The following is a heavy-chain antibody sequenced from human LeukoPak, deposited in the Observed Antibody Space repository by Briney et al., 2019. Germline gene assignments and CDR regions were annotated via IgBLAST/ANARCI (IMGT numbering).Heavy chain of an antibody. CDR1: GFTFSSYS. D-gene: IGHD2-15*01. J-gene: IGHJ4*02. Sequence: GGSLRLSCAASGFTFSSYSMNWVRQAPGKGLEWVSTISSSSSYIYYVDSVKGRFTISRDNAKNSLYLQMNSLRVEDTAVYYCARDIEDYWGQGTLVTVSS. V-gene: IGHV3-21*01. CDR3: ARDIEDY. CDR2: ISSSSSYI.